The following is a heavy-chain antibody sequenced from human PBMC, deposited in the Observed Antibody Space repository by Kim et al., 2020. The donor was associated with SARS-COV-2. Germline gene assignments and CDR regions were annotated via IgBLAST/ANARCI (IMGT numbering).Heavy chain of an antibody. CDR2: ISAYNGNT. Sequence: ASVKVSCKASGYTFTSYGISWVRQAPGQGLEWMGWISAYNGNTNYAQKDQGRVTMTTDTSTSTAYMELRSLRSDDTAVYYCARDPHYYDSSGYYYSQPGMDVWGQGTTVTVSS. CDR1: GYTFTSYG. D-gene: IGHD3-22*01. V-gene: IGHV1-18*01. J-gene: IGHJ6*02. CDR3: ARDPHYYDSSGYYYSQPGMDV.